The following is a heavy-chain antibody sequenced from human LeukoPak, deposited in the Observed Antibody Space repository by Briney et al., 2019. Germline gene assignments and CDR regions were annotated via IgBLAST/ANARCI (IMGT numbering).Heavy chain of an antibody. Sequence: PGGALRLSCAASGFTFSSYEMNWVRQAPGKGLERVSYISSSGSTIYYADSVKGRFTISRDNAKNSLYLQMNSLRAEDTAVYYCARAPTVEGGMDVWGQGTTVTVSS. V-gene: IGHV3-48*03. CDR2: ISSSGSTI. CDR1: GFTFSSYE. D-gene: IGHD4-23*01. J-gene: IGHJ6*02. CDR3: ARAPTVEGGMDV.